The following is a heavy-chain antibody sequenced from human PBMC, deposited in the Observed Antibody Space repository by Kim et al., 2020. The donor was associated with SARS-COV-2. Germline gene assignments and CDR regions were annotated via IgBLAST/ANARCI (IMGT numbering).Heavy chain of an antibody. J-gene: IGHJ5*02. D-gene: IGHD3-10*01. V-gene: IGHV7-4-1*02. CDR2: INTNTGNP. Sequence: ASVKVSCKASGYTFTSYAMNWVRQAPGQGLEWMGWINTNTGNPTYAQGFTGRFVFSLDTSVSTAYLQISSLKAEDTAVYYCAREGEGYYGSGSYYNSGVWFDPWGQGTLVTVSS. CDR1: GYTFTSYA. CDR3: AREGEGYYGSGSYYNSGVWFDP.